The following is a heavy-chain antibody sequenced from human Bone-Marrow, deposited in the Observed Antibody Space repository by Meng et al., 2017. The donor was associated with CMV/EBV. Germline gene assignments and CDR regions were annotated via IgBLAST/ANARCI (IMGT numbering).Heavy chain of an antibody. Sequence: GSLRLSCTVSGGSISSYYWSWIRQPPGKGLEWIGYIYYSGSTNYNPSLKSRVTISVDTSKNQFSLKLSSVTAADTAVYYCAREFGPGYDFWSGNNWFDPWDQGTLVTVSS. D-gene: IGHD3-3*01. V-gene: IGHV4-59*01. CDR3: AREFGPGYDFWSGNNWFDP. CDR1: GGSISSYY. CDR2: IYYSGST. J-gene: IGHJ5*02.